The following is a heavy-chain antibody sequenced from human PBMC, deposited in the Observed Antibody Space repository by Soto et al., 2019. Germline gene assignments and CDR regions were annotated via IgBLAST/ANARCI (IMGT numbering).Heavy chain of an antibody. D-gene: IGHD4-17*01. CDR3: AKARLSSTVTTGY. Sequence: GGSLRLSCAASGFTFSDYYMSWIRQAPGKGLEWVSYISGDSTFTNYADSVRGRFTISRDNAKNLLYLQMNSLRAEDTAVYHCAKARLSSTVTTGYLGQGTLVTVS. CDR1: GFTFSDYY. V-gene: IGHV3-11*05. CDR2: ISGDSTFT. J-gene: IGHJ4*02.